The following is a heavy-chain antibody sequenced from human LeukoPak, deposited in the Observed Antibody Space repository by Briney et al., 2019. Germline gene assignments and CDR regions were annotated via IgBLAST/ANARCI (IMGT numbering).Heavy chain of an antibody. CDR1: GFTLTSYA. Sequence: GGSLRLSCAASGFTLTSYAMHWVRQAPGKGLEWVSVIYSGGSTYYADSVKGRFTISRDNSKNTLYLQMNSLRAEDTAVYYCARSRSAAGTYYYYGMDVWGQGTTVTVSS. V-gene: IGHV3-66*01. J-gene: IGHJ6*02. CDR2: IYSGGST. CDR3: ARSRSAAGTYYYYGMDV. D-gene: IGHD6-13*01.